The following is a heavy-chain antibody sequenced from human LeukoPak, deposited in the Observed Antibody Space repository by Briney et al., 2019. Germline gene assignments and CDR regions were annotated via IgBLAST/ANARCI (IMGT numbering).Heavy chain of an antibody. D-gene: IGHD3-10*01. J-gene: IGHJ6*03. CDR2: IYTSGST. V-gene: IGHV4-4*07. Sequence: DPSETLSLTCTVSGGSISSYFWSWIRQPAGKGLEWIGRIYTSGSTNYNPSLKSRVTISVDTSKNQFSLKLSSVTAADTAVYYCAREKIRGYYYYYMDVWGKGTTVTISS. CDR1: GGSISSYF. CDR3: AREKIRGYYYYYMDV.